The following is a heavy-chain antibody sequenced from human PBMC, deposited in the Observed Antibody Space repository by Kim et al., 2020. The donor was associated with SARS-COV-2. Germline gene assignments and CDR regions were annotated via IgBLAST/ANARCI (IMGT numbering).Heavy chain of an antibody. V-gene: IGHV6-1*01. J-gene: IGHJ4*02. D-gene: IGHD6-13*01. Sequence: KYYAVYVKSRIIINPDTSKNQVSLQLNSVTPEDTALYYCAGEYSNSRVDYWGQGTLVTVSS. CDR3: AGEYSNSRVDY. CDR2: K.